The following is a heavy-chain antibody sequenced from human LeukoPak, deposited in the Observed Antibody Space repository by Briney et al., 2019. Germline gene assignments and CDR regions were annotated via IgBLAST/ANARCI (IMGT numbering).Heavy chain of an antibody. CDR2: IHYSGST. D-gene: IGHD6-19*01. Sequence: EPSETLSLTCTVSGVSISSGGYYWSWIRQHPGKGLEWIGYIHYSGSTYYNPSLKSRVTISVDTSKNQFSLKLSSVTAADTAVYYCARESSGWTKAFDYWGQGTLVTVSS. J-gene: IGHJ4*02. CDR1: GVSISSGGYY. CDR3: ARESSGWTKAFDY. V-gene: IGHV4-31*03.